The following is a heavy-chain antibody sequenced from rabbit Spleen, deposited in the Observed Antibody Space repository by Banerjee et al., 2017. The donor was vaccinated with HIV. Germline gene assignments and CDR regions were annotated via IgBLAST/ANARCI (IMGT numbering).Heavy chain of an antibody. V-gene: IGHV1S40*01. D-gene: IGHD8-1*01. CDR1: GVSFSGDSY. Sequence: QSLEESGGDLVKPGASLTLTCIASGVSFSGDSYMCWVRQAPGKGLEWIACIDAGSSGNTYYASWAKGRFTCSKTSSTTVTLQMTSLTVADTATYFCARDTASSFSSYGMDLWGQGTLVTVS. CDR3: ARDTASSFSSYGMDL. CDR2: IDAGSSGNT. J-gene: IGHJ6*01.